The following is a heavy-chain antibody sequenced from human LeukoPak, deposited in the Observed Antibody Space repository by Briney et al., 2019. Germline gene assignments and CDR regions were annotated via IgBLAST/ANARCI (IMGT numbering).Heavy chain of an antibody. CDR1: GGSFSGYY. CDR2: INHSGST. Sequence: PSETLSLTCAVYGGSFSGYYWSWIRQPPGKGLEWIGEINHSGSTNYNPSLKSRVTISVDTSKNQFSLELSSVTAADTAVYYCAKRGSGFYYYYYYMDVWGKGTTVTVSS. V-gene: IGHV4-34*01. J-gene: IGHJ6*03. D-gene: IGHD3-10*01. CDR3: AKRGSGFYYYYYYMDV.